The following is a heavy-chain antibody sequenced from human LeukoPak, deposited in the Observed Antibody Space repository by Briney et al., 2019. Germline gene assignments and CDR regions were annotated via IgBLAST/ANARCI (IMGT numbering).Heavy chain of an antibody. Sequence: SVKVSCKASGGTFSSYPISWVRQAPGQGLEWMGGIIPIFGTTNHAQKFQGRVTMTRDTSTSTVYMELSSLRSEDTAVYYCARSGSMPYYDFWSGSFEPYWGQGTLVTVSS. CDR1: GGTFSSYP. V-gene: IGHV1-69*05. CDR3: ARSGSMPYYDFWSGSFEPY. J-gene: IGHJ4*02. D-gene: IGHD3-3*01. CDR2: IIPIFGTT.